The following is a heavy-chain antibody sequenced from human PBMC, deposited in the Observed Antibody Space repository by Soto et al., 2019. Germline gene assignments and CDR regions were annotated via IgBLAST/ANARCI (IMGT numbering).Heavy chain of an antibody. J-gene: IGHJ4*02. V-gene: IGHV3-30*18. CDR1: GFTFSIYD. CDR3: AKGSYSGTYSDFDY. CDR2: ISYDGSNK. D-gene: IGHD1-26*01. Sequence: VGSLRLSCAASGFTFSIYDMHWVRQAPGEGLEWVAVISYDGSNKYYRDSVKGRFTISRDNSKNTLYLQMNSLRVEDTAVYYCAKGSYSGTYSDFDYWGQGTLVTVSS.